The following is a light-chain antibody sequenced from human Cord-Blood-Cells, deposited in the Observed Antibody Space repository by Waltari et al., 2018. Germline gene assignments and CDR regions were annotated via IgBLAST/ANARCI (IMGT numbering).Light chain of an antibody. CDR3: QQYNNWPPAIT. V-gene: IGKV3-15*01. CDR1: QSVSSN. Sequence: EIVMTQSPATLSVSPGERATLSCRASQSVSSNLAWYQQKPGQAPRRLIYGASTRATGIPARFSGSGSGTEFTLTISSLQSEDFAVYYCQQYNNWPPAITFGPGTKVDIK. CDR2: GAS. J-gene: IGKJ3*01.